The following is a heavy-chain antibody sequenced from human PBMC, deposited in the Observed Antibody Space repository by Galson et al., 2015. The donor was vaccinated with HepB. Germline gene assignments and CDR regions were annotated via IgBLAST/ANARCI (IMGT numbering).Heavy chain of an antibody. V-gene: IGHV5-10-1*01. CDR2: IDPSDSYT. Sequence: QSGAEVKKPGESLRISCKGSGYSFPSYWISWVRQMPGKGLEWMGRIDPSDSYTKYSPSFQGHVTTSADKSISTAYLQWSSLKASDTAMYYCARGVGQLVENFQQWGQGTLVTVSS. CDR1: GYSFPSYW. J-gene: IGHJ1*01. D-gene: IGHD6-13*01. CDR3: ARGVGQLVENFQQ.